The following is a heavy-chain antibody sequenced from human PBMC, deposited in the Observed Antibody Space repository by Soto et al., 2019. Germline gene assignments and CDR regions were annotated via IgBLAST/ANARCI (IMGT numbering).Heavy chain of an antibody. Sequence: PGESLKISCKGPGHLFNNHWIGWVRQTPGKGLEWMGLIFTRDSETKTSPSFQGHVSFSVDNSNTTVYLQWTSLKTTDTGIYFCARGYFDSGHGYDLWGQGTLVTVSS. CDR3: ARGYFDSGHGYDL. CDR2: IFTRDSET. D-gene: IGHD3-10*01. J-gene: IGHJ5*02. V-gene: IGHV5-51*01. CDR1: GHLFNNHW.